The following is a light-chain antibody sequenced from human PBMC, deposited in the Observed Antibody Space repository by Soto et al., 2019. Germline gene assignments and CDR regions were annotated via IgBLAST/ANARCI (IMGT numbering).Light chain of an antibody. Sequence: QSALTQPASVSGSPGQSITISCTGSSSDVGGYNYVSWYQQHPGKAPKLMIYEVSNRPSGISNRFSGSKSGNTASLTLSGLQAEDEADYYCSSYTSSTTPLFGGGTKLTVL. CDR2: EVS. V-gene: IGLV2-14*01. CDR1: SSDVGGYNY. CDR3: SSYTSSTTPL. J-gene: IGLJ2*01.